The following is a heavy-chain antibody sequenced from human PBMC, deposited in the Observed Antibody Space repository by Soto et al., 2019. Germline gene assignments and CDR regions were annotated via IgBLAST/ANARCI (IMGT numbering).Heavy chain of an antibody. V-gene: IGHV4-31*03. D-gene: IGHD5-18*01. Sequence: TLSLTCTVSGGSISSDGNFWSWIRQYPGKGLEWIGDIYYSGSTYYNPSLKSRLTMSVDTSKNQFSLKLTSVTAADMAVYYCARTAGGFDYWGQGALVTVSS. CDR1: GGSISSDGNF. CDR2: IYYSGST. CDR3: ARTAGGFDY. J-gene: IGHJ4*02.